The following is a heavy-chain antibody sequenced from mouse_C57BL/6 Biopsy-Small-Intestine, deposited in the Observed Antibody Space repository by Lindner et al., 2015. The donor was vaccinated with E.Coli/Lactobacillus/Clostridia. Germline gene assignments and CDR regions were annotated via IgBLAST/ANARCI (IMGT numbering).Heavy chain of an antibody. V-gene: IGHV1-66*01. D-gene: IGHD6-1*01. J-gene: IGHJ3*01. CDR1: GYSFASYG. CDR3: ARLLGSLWSSDI. CDR2: VSAYNGNA. Sequence: SVKVSCKPSGYSFASYGITWVRQAPGQGLEWMGWVSAYNGNANYAQKFQGRVSMTTDKSARTVYMELTSLLSDDTAVYYCARLLGSLWSSDIWGQGTMVTVS.